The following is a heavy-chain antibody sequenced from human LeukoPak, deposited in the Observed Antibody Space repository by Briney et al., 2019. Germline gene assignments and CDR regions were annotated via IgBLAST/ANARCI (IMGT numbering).Heavy chain of an antibody. J-gene: IGHJ4*02. CDR3: ARGPRYYGSGSYTPYFDY. V-gene: IGHV4-34*01. D-gene: IGHD3-10*01. Sequence: SETLSLTCAVYGGSFSGYYWSWIRQPPGKGLEWIGEINHSGSTNYNPSLKSRVTISVDTSKSQFSLKLSSVTAADTAVYYCARGPRYYGSGSYTPYFDYWGQGTLVTVSS. CDR1: GGSFSGYY. CDR2: INHSGST.